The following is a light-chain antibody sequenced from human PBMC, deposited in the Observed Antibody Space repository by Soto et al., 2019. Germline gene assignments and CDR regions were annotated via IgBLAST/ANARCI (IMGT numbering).Light chain of an antibody. CDR3: QQTYSTPPT. CDR2: SAS. Sequence: DIQMTQSASSLSSSLGDRVSIPCRASQNILDFFNWYQQKPGKAPELLIFSASSLQSGVTSRFSGSGSRTDFTLTIGSLQREDFATYFCQQTYSTPPTFGQGTRVEI. CDR1: QNILDF. V-gene: IGKV1-39*01. J-gene: IGKJ1*01.